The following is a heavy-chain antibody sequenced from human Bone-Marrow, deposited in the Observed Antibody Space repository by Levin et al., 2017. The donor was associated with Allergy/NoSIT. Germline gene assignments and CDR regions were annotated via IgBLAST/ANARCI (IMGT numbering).Heavy chain of an antibody. CDR2: INWNGRSI. V-gene: IGHV3-20*04. J-gene: IGHJ3*02. D-gene: IGHD3-10*01. CDR3: ARGIGSGVTHDAFDI. CDR1: GFTFDDHG. Sequence: GGSLRLSCTGSGFTFDDHGMSWVRQVPGKGLEWVAGINWNGRSIIYVESVKGRFTISRDNAKKSLHLQMSSLRAEDTALYYCARGIGSGVTHDAFDIWGQGTLVTISS.